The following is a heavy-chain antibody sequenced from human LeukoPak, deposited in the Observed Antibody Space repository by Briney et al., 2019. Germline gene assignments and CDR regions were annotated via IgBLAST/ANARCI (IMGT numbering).Heavy chain of an antibody. V-gene: IGHV3-64*01. CDR3: AREVYSGNWFDP. D-gene: IGHD2-8*01. CDR2: IRGNGDST. J-gene: IGHJ5*02. CDR1: GFTFSTCA. Sequence: GGSLRLSCAAPGFTFSTCAMHWVRQAPGKGLEYVAAIRGNGDSTYYANSVKGRFTISRDNSKNTLYLQMCSLRPEDMAVYYCAREVYSGNWFDPWGEGTLVTVSS.